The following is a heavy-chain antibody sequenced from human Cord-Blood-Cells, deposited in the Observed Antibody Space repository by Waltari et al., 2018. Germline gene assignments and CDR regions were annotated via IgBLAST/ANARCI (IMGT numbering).Heavy chain of an antibody. CDR2: IYHSGST. D-gene: IGHD3-3*01. V-gene: IGHV4-38-2*01. CDR3: ARRGSGSGYYFDY. Sequence: QVQLQESGPGLVKPSETLSLTCAVSGYPISSGYYWGSLRQPPGKGLEWIGSIYHSGSTYYNPSLKSRVTISVDTSKNQFSLKLSSVTAADTAVYYCARRGSGSGYYFDYWGQGTLVTVSS. CDR1: GYPISSGYY. J-gene: IGHJ4*02.